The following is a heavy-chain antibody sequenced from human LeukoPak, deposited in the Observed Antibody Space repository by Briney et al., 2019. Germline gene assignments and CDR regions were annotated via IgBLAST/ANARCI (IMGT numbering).Heavy chain of an antibody. CDR2: IYSGGST. J-gene: IGHJ4*02. CDR1: GFTVSSNY. CDR3: ARTSNITWSPLDY. D-gene: IGHD4-11*01. Sequence: PGESLRLSCAASGFTVSSNYMSWVRQAPGKGLEWVSIIYSGGSTYYADSVKGRFTISRDNSKNTLFLQMNSLRAEDTAVYYCARTSNITWSPLDYWGQGTLVTVSS. V-gene: IGHV3-53*01.